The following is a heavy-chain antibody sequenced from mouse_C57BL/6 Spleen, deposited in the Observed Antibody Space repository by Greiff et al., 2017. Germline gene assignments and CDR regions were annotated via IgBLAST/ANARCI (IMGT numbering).Heavy chain of an antibody. V-gene: IGHV5-4*01. CDR1: GFTFSSYA. CDR2: ISDGGSYT. D-gene: IGHD2-3*01. J-gene: IGHJ2*01. CDR3: ARDIGYYPYYFDY. Sequence: EVMLVESGGGLVKPGGSLKLSCAASGFTFSSYAMSWVRQTPEKRLEWVATISDGGSYTYYPDNVKGRFTISRDNAKNNLYLQMSHLKSEDTAMYYCARDIGYYPYYFDYWGQGTTLTVSS.